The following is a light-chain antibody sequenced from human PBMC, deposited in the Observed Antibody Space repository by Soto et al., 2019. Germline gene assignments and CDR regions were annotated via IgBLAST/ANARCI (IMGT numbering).Light chain of an antibody. CDR1: QSVSSSY. J-gene: IGKJ1*01. CDR3: QQDDSPRWT. CDR2: GAS. V-gene: IGKV3-20*01. Sequence: EIVLTQSPGTLSLSPGERATLSCRASQSVSSSYLAWYQQKPGQAPRLLIYGASSRATGIPDRFSGSGSGTDFTLTISRLEPEDLAVYCCQQDDSPRWTFGQGTKVEIK.